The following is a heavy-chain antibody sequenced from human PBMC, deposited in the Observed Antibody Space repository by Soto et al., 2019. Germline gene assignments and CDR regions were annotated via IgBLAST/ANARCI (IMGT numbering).Heavy chain of an antibody. J-gene: IGHJ6*02. CDR1: GYTFTTYF. Sequence: QVQLVQSGAEVKKPGASVQVSCKTSGYTFTTYFMHWVRQAPGQGFEWMGRINPTGGDTAYSQKFLGRVPVTRDTSTSTVYIVLGGLSSKDTAVYYCARGSYASNAVIMDVWGQGTTVTVSS. V-gene: IGHV1-46*01. CDR3: ARGSYASNAVIMDV. D-gene: IGHD4-4*01. CDR2: INPTGGDT.